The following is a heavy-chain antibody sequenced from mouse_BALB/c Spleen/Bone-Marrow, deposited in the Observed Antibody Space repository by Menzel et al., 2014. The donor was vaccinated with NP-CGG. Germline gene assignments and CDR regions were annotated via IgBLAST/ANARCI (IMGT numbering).Heavy chain of an antibody. CDR3: ARHRYYFDY. Sequence: EVQVVESGGGLVKPGGSLKLSCAASGFAFSSYDMSWVRQTPVKRLEWVAYISSGGGSTYYPDTVKGRFTISRDNAKNTLYLQMSSLKSEDTAMYYCARHRYYFDYWGQGTTLTVSS. CDR2: ISSGGGST. V-gene: IGHV5-12-1*01. J-gene: IGHJ2*01. CDR1: GFAFSSYD.